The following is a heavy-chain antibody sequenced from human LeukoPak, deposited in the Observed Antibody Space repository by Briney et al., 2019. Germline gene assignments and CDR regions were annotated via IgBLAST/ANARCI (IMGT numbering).Heavy chain of an antibody. V-gene: IGHV1-69*13. CDR3: ARGVSAGGYFDY. CDR2: IIPIFGTA. Sequence: SVKVSCKAPGGTFSSYAISWVRQAPGQGLEWMGGIIPIFGTANYAQKFQGRVAITADESTSTAYMELSSLRSEDTAVYYCARGVSAGGYFDYWGQGTLVTVSS. J-gene: IGHJ4*02. D-gene: IGHD2-8*01. CDR1: GGTFSSYA.